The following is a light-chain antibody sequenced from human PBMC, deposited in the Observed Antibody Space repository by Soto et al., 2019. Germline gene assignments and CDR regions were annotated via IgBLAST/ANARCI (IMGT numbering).Light chain of an antibody. CDR2: GAS. Sequence: EIVMTQSPATLSVSPGERATLSSRAGQSVGSNLAWYQQKPGQAPRLLIYGASTRATGIPARFSGSGSGTEFTLTISSLQSEDFAIYFCQQYNNWPPDRTFGQGTKVEIK. CDR3: QQYNNWPPDRT. V-gene: IGKV3-15*01. CDR1: QSVGSN. J-gene: IGKJ1*01.